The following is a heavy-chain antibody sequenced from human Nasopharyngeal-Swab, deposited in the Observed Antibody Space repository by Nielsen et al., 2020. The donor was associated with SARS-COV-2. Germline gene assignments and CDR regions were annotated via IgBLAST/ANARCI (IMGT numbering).Heavy chain of an antibody. V-gene: IGHV3-23*01. CDR1: RFTFSSYA. J-gene: IGHJ4*02. D-gene: IGHD2-15*01. Sequence: GGSLRLSCAASRFTFSSYAMSWVRQAPGKGLEWVSAISGSGGSTYYADSVKGRFTISRDNSKNTLYLQMNSLRAEDTAVYYCAKVADIVVVVAAPNFDYWGQGTLVTVSS. CDR2: ISGSGGST. CDR3: AKVADIVVVVAAPNFDY.